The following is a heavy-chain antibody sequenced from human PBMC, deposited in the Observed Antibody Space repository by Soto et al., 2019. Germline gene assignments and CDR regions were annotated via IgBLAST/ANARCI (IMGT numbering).Heavy chain of an antibody. CDR3: ARDLAAVPRAFDY. CDR2: VYYTGTT. J-gene: IGHJ4*02. D-gene: IGHD6-13*01. CDR1: GCSISSSSYY. Sequence: SETLSLTCTFSGCSISSSSYYWGWIRQPPGKGLEWIGSVYYTGTTDYNPSLKSRVTISVDTSRTQFSLNLRSVTAADTAVYYCARDLAAVPRAFDYWGRGTLVTVSS. V-gene: IGHV4-39*07.